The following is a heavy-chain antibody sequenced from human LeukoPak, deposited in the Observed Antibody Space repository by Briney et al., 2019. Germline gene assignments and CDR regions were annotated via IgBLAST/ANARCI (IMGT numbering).Heavy chain of an antibody. CDR2: IYYSGST. Sequence: PSETLSLTCTVSGGSISSGDYYWSWIRQPPGKGLEWIVYIYYSGSTYYNPSLKSRVTISVDTSKNQFSLKLSSVTAADTAVYYCARHREVWSGYSLGYYYYMDVWGKGTTVTVSS. J-gene: IGHJ6*03. V-gene: IGHV4-30-4*08. CDR1: GGSISSGDYY. CDR3: ARHREVWSGYSLGYYYYMDV. D-gene: IGHD3-3*01.